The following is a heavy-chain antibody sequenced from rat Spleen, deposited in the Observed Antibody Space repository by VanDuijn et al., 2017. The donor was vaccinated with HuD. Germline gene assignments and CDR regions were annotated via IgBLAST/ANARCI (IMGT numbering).Heavy chain of an antibody. CDR3: ATTPEGSFEY. CDR2: ITKTGGNT. D-gene: IGHD1-11*01. Sequence: EVQLVESGGGLVRPGRSLKLSFVASGFTFNTYGIPWIRQAPGKGLEWVASITKTGGNTYYPDSVRGRFTISRDIAKSTLYLQMNSLRSEDTATYDCATTPEGSFEYWGQGVMVTVSS. V-gene: IGHV5-31*01. J-gene: IGHJ2*01. CDR1: GFTFNTYG.